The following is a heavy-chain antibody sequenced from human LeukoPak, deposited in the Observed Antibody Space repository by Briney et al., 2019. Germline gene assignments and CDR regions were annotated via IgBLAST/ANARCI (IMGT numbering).Heavy chain of an antibody. Sequence: GRSLRLSCVVSVLTSGFTFSSYAMHWVRQAPGKGLEEVAFISYDGVSKDYADSANGRFTNSRDNSKNTVFLQNDSLRAEDTAVYYCAESDGYNYDYWGQGALVAVSS. CDR1: GFTFSSYA. V-gene: IGHV3-30-3*01. J-gene: IGHJ4*02. CDR3: AESDGYNYDY. CDR2: ISYDGVSK. D-gene: IGHD5-18*01.